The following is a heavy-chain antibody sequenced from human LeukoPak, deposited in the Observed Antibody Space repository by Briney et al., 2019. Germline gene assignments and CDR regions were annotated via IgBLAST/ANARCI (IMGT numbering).Heavy chain of an antibody. J-gene: IGHJ4*02. V-gene: IGHV4-59*08. CDR3: ARIGYSSGFHYFDY. Sequence: PSETLSLTCTVSGGSISSYCWSWIRQPPGKGLEWIGYISYTGSTNYNPSLRNRVTISVDTSKNQFSLKVRSVTAADTAVYYCARIGYSSGFHYFDYWGQGTLVTVSS. CDR1: GGSISSYC. D-gene: IGHD3-22*01. CDR2: ISYTGST.